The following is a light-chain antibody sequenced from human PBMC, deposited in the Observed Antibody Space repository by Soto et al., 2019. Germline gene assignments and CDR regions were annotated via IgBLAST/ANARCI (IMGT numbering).Light chain of an antibody. Sequence: EIPMTQSPSTLSASVXDRVTITCRASQSISSWLAWYQQKPGKAPKLLIYDASSLESGVPSRFSGSGSGTEFTLTISSLERDDFAIYYCQQRYRWRRVFGPGTKVDI. CDR1: QSISSW. J-gene: IGKJ1*01. CDR2: DAS. V-gene: IGKV1-5*01. CDR3: QQRYRWRRV.